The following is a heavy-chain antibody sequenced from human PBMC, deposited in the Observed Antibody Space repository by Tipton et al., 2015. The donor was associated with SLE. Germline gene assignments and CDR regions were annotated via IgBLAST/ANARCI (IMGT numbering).Heavy chain of an antibody. CDR3: ARDLYSYGWFDY. V-gene: IGHV4-61*02. D-gene: IGHD5-18*01. Sequence: TLSLTCTVSGDSISSGSYYWSWIRQPAGKGLEWIGRIYTSGSTNYNPSLKSRVTISVDTSKNQFSLKLSPVTAADTAVYYCARDLYSYGWFDYWGQGTLVTVSS. J-gene: IGHJ4*02. CDR1: GDSISSGSYY. CDR2: IYTSGST.